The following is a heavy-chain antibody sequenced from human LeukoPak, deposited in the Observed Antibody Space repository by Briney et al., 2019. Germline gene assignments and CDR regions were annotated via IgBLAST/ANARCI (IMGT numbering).Heavy chain of an antibody. V-gene: IGHV4-4*07. CDR3: ARAGGCYFDVFDI. Sequence: SETLSLTCTVSGGSISSYYWSWIRQPAGGGLEWIGRIYTSGSTNYNPSVKGRVTMSVDTSKNQFSLKLSSVTAADTAVYYCARAGGCYFDVFDIWGQGTMVSVSS. CDR1: GGSISSYY. CDR2: IYTSGST. J-gene: IGHJ3*02. D-gene: IGHD1-26*01.